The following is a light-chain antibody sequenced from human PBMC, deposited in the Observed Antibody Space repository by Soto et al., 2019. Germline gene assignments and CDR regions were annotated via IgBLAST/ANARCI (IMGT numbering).Light chain of an antibody. V-gene: IGKV1-5*03. CDR3: QQYQSLWT. J-gene: IGKJ1*01. CDR1: QSISSW. Sequence: DIPMTQSPSTLSASVGDAVTITCRASQSISSWLAWYQQKPGKAPKVLIYKASSLESGVPSRFSGSGSGTEFTLTIISLQPDDSATYYCQQYQSLWTFGQGTKVEIK. CDR2: KAS.